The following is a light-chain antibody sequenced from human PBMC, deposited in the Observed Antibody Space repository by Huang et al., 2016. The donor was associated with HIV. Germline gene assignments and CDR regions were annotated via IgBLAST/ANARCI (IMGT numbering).Light chain of an antibody. V-gene: IGKV1-27*01. CDR2: AAS. J-gene: IGKJ3*01. CDR1: QGIANH. Sequence: DIQMTQSPSSLSASVGDRVTISCRASQGIANHLAWYQQRPGKAPKLLIYAASALQSGVPSRFSGSGSGTEFTLTICSLQPEDVATYFCQKYNSAPRTFGPGTKVEIK. CDR3: QKYNSAPRT.